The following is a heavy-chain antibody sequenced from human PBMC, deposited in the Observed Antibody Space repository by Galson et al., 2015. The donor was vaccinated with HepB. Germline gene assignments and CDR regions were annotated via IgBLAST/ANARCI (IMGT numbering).Heavy chain of an antibody. D-gene: IGHD1-26*01. J-gene: IGHJ4*02. V-gene: IGHV3-30*18. CDR2: ISYAGTRE. Sequence: SLRLSCAGTGFTFKKYGMHWVRQAPGKGLEWVAVISYAGTREDYADSGKVRFTISRDNSKNMLYLQMESLSPDDTAVYYCAKDVLVGAFDYWGQGVLVSVSS. CDR3: AKDVLVGAFDY. CDR1: GFTFKKYG.